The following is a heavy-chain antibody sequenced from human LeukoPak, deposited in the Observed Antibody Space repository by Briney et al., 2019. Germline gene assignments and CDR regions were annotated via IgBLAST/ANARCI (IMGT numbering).Heavy chain of an antibody. CDR2: IISYSSYI. V-gene: IGHV3-21*04. CDR1: GFSFSSST. CDR3: ARDSGSYGWEYFDY. Sequence: GGSLRLSCAASGFSFSSSTMHWVRQAPGKGLEWVSSIISYSSYIYYADSVKGRFTISRDNAKNSLFLQMDSLRAEDTALYYCARDSGSYGWEYFDYWGQGTLVTVSS. D-gene: IGHD1-26*01. J-gene: IGHJ4*02.